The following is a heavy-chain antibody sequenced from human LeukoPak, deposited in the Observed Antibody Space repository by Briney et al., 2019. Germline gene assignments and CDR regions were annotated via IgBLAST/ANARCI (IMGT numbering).Heavy chain of an antibody. CDR3: AGRYDSSGYPLH. D-gene: IGHD3-22*01. CDR2: IYSGGTT. V-gene: IGHV3-53*01. J-gene: IGHJ4*02. Sequence: GGSLRLSCAASGFSFSNYGMNWVRQAPGKGLEWVSVIYSGGTTYYADSIKGRFTISRDNSKNTLYLQMNSLRAEDTAVYYCAGRYDSSGYPLHWGQGTLVTVSS. CDR1: GFSFSNYG.